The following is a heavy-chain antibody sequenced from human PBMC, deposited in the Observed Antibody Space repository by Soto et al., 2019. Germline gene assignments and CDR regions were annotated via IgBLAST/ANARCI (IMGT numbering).Heavy chain of an antibody. CDR3: ARISLVRRVIIDY. CDR1: GFTFSSYE. Sequence: GSLRLSGAPSGFTFSSYEMSWVRQAPGKGLEWVSYISSSGSTIYYADSVKGRFTISRDNAKNSLYLQMNSLRAEDTAVYYCARISLVRRVIIDYWGQGTLVTVSS. D-gene: IGHD3-10*01. V-gene: IGHV3-48*03. J-gene: IGHJ4*02. CDR2: ISSSGSTI.